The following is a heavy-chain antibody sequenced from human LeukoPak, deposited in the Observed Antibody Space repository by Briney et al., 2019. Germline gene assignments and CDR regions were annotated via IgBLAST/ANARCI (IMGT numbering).Heavy chain of an antibody. V-gene: IGHV4-61*01. CDR1: GGSVSSGSYY. CDR2: IYYSGST. Sequence: SETLPLTCTVSGGSVSSGSYYWSWIRQPPGKGLEWIGYIYYSGSTNYNPSLKSRVTISVDTSKNQFSLKLSSVTAADTAVYYCARDRQPTNYYYGMDVWGQGTTVTVSS. CDR3: ARDRQPTNYYYGMDV. D-gene: IGHD1-1*01. J-gene: IGHJ6*02.